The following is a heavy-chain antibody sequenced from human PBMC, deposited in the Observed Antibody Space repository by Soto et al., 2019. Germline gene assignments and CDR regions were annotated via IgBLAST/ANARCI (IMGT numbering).Heavy chain of an antibody. V-gene: IGHV3-53*04. D-gene: IGHD4-4*01. CDR3: ARSVYRNSPLDY. CDR2: IYSSGST. J-gene: IGHJ4*02. CDR1: GFTVSTNY. Sequence: PGGSLRLSCSASGFTVSTNYMNWVRQAPGKGLEWVSVIYSSGSTYYADSVKGRFTISRHHSENTVFLQMNSLRADDTAVYFCARSVYRNSPLDYWGQGTLVTVSS.